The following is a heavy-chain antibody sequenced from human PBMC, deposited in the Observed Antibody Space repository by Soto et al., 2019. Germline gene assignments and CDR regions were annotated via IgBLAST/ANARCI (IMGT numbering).Heavy chain of an antibody. Sequence: SVKVSCKASGGTFSSYAISWVRQAPGQGLEWMGGIIPIFGTANYAQKFQGGVTITADESTSTAYMELSSLRSEDTAVYYCARAVPALAGTRGLGYYYYGMDVWGQGTTVTVSS. CDR3: ARAVPALAGTRGLGYYYYGMDV. CDR2: IIPIFGTA. CDR1: GGTFSSYA. V-gene: IGHV1-69*13. D-gene: IGHD6-19*01. J-gene: IGHJ6*02.